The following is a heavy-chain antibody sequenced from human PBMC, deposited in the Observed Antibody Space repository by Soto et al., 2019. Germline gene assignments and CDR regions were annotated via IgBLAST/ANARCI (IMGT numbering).Heavy chain of an antibody. CDR3: AKATVLEWLFGGMDV. V-gene: IGHV3-9*01. CDR2: MSWNSGSI. J-gene: IGHJ6*02. CDR1: GFTFDDYA. Sequence: EVQLVESGGGLVQPGRSLRLSCAASGFTFDDYAMHWVRQAPGKGLEWVSGMSWNSGSIGYADSVKGRFTISRDNAKNSLYLQMNGPRAEDTALYYCAKATVLEWLFGGMDVWGQGTTVTVSS. D-gene: IGHD3-3*01.